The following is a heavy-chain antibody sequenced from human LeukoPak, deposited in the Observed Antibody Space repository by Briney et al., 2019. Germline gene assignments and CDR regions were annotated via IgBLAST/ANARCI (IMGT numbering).Heavy chain of an antibody. CDR3: ARLDGGEAAGANYYYYGMDV. CDR2: IYYSGST. V-gene: IGHV4-59*08. J-gene: IGHJ6*02. CDR1: GGSISSYY. Sequence: SETLSLTCTVSGGSISSYYWSWIRQPPGKGLEWIGYIYYSGSTNYNPSLKSRVTISVATSKNQFSLKLSSVTAADTAVYYCARLDGGEAAGANYYYYGMDVWGQGPRSPSP. D-gene: IGHD6-13*01.